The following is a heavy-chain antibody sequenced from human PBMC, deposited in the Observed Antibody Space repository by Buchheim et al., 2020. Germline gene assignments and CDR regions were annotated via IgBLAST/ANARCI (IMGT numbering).Heavy chain of an antibody. J-gene: IGHJ5*02. Sequence: QVQLVQSGSELKKPGASVKVSCKASGYTFTSYAMNWVRQAPGQGLEWMGWINTNTGNPTYAQGFTGRFVLSLDTSVSTAYLQISSLKAEDTAVYYCARDLGGDIVVVPAATRNWFDPWGQGTL. CDR3: ARDLGGDIVVVPAATRNWFDP. D-gene: IGHD2-2*01. CDR2: INTNTGNP. V-gene: IGHV7-4-1*02. CDR1: GYTFTSYA.